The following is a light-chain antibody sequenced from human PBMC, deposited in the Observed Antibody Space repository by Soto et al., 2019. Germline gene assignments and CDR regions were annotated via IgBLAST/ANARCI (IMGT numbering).Light chain of an antibody. CDR2: GAA. J-gene: IGKJ1*01. CDR3: QQTHTAPYT. CDR1: ESIRTY. Sequence: DIQVTQSPSSLSASVGDRVTITCRASESIRTYVNWYQQHQGKAPKLLIFGAANLQNGVPSRFGGSGSGTDFSLSISGLQVEDFATYYCQQTHTAPYTFGQGTKVDI. V-gene: IGKV1-39*01.